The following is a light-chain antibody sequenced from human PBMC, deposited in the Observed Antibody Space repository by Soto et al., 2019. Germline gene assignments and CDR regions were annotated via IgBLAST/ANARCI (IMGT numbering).Light chain of an antibody. J-gene: IGLJ1*01. Sequence: QSVLTQPASVSGSPGQSITISCTGTSSDVGSYNLVSWYQQHPGKAPKLMISEVTKRPSGVSNRFSGSKSGNTASLTIFGFQAEDETDYYCCSYAGTSTYYVFGTGTKVTV. CDR3: CSYAGTSTYYV. CDR2: EVT. V-gene: IGLV2-23*02. CDR1: SSDVGSYNL.